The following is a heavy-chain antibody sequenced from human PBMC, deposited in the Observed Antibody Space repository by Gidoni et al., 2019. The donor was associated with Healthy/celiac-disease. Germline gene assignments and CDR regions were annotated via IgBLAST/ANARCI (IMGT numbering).Heavy chain of an antibody. D-gene: IGHD7-27*01. V-gene: IGHV3-23*01. J-gene: IGHJ3*02. CDR1: GSTFCSCA. Sequence: EVQLLESGGGLVQPGGFLRLSCAASGSTFCSCAMSWVRQAPGRGLGWVSAISGSSGSTYYADSVKGRVTISRDNAKNTLYLQMNGLRAEDTAVYYCAKPPHRSGDDAFDIWGQGTMVTVSS. CDR2: ISGSSGST. CDR3: AKPPHRSGDDAFDI.